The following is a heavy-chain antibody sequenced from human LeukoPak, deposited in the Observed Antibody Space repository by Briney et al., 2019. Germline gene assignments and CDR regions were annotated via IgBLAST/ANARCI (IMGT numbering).Heavy chain of an antibody. V-gene: IGHV3-33*08. CDR2: IWYDGSNK. Sequence: GGSLRLSCAVSGFTFSSYWMTWVRQAPGKGLEWVGVIWYDGSNKYYADSVKGRFTISRDNSKNTLSLQMNSLRAEDTAVYYCVREQYGDDDAFDIWGQGTMVTVSS. CDR1: GFTFSSYW. CDR3: VREQYGDDDAFDI. J-gene: IGHJ3*02. D-gene: IGHD4-17*01.